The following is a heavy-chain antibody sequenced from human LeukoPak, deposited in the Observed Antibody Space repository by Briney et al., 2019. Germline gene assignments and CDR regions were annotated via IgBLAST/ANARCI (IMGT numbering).Heavy chain of an antibody. J-gene: IGHJ6*03. CDR3: ARDKPYSSGWYEYYYMDV. CDR2: IYTSGGT. CDR1: GGSISSYY. V-gene: IGHV4-4*07. Sequence: SETLSLTCTVSGGSISSYYWSWIRQPAGKGLEWIGRIYTSGGTNYNPSLKSRVTMSVDTSKNQFSLKLSSVTAADTAVYYCARDKPYSSGWYEYYYMDVWGKGTTVTISS. D-gene: IGHD6-19*01.